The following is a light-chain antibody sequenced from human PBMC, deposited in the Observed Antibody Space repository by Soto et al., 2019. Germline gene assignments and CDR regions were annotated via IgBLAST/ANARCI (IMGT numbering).Light chain of an antibody. Sequence: DIQMTQSPASLSESVGDRVTITCRASQGITDYLAWYQQKPGKVPKLLIYDASTLQSGVPCRFSGSGSGTDFTLTISSLQPEDVATYYCQKYNSAPLTFGGGTKVEIK. CDR3: QKYNSAPLT. CDR2: DAS. V-gene: IGKV1-27*01. CDR1: QGITDY. J-gene: IGKJ4*01.